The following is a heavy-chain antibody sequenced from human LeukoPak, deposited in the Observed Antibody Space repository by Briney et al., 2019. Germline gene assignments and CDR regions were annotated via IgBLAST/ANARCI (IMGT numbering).Heavy chain of an antibody. J-gene: IGHJ5*02. Sequence: ASVKVSCKATGYTFTAYYMHWVRRAPGQGLEWMGLINPSGSDTVYAQKFQGGLTMTRDMSTSTDYMELSSLRFDDTAVYYCASDNSVGDTAWWFDPWGQGTLVTVSS. D-gene: IGHD1-26*01. CDR2: INPSGSDT. CDR3: ASDNSVGDTAWWFDP. V-gene: IGHV1-46*01. CDR1: GYTFTAYY.